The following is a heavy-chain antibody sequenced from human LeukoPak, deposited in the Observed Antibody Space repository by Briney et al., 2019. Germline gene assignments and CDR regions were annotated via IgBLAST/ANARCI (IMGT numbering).Heavy chain of an antibody. CDR3: ARAGYCGDGGCRGGSAFDV. D-gene: IGHD2-15*01. V-gene: IGHV1-18*01. Sequence: ASVKVSCKTSGYTFSNYDIYWVRQAPGQGLECMGWISGYTGDTKYAQILQGRFTVTTDTSTSTAYTELRSLTYDDTAVYYCARAGYCGDGGCRGGSAFDVWGQGTMVAVSS. CDR1: GYTFSNYD. J-gene: IGHJ3*01. CDR2: ISGYTGDT.